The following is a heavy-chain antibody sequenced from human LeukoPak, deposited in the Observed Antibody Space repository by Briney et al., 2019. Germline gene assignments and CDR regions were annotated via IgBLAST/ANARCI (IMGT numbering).Heavy chain of an antibody. V-gene: IGHV3-7*01. D-gene: IGHD6-19*01. CDR2: IKGDASEK. CDR1: GFSINNYW. CDR3: ARQAGVT. J-gene: IGHJ5*02. Sequence: GGSLTLSCAVSGFSINNYWMTWYRQAPGKGLECVAHIKGDASEKYYLDSVRGRFTISRDNAKNSLYLQMNSLRAEDTAVYYCARQAGVTWGQGTLVTVSS.